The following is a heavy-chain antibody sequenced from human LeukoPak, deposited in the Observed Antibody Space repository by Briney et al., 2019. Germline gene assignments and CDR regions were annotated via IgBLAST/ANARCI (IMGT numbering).Heavy chain of an antibody. V-gene: IGHV3-7*01. D-gene: IGHD5-24*01. CDR3: ARDLAKMRLQTNPGVYFDY. Sequence: GGSLRLSCAASGFTFSSYWMSWVRQAPGKGLEWVANIKQDGSEKYYVDSVKGRFTISRDNAKNSLYLQMNSLRAEDTAVYYCARDLAKMRLQTNPGVYFDYWGQGTLVTVSS. CDR1: GFTFSSYW. J-gene: IGHJ4*02. CDR2: IKQDGSEK.